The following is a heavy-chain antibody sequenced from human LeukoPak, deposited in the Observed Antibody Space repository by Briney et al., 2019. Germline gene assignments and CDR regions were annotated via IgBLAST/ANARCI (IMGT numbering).Heavy chain of an antibody. CDR3: ARDPAVAGTGGIDY. D-gene: IGHD6-19*01. Sequence: GGSLRLSCAASGFTFSSYWMHWVRQAPGKGLVWFSRINSDGSSTSYADSVKGRFTISRDNAKNTLYLQMNSLRAEDTAVYYCARDPAVAGTGGIDYWGQGTLVTVSS. V-gene: IGHV3-74*01. CDR1: GFTFSSYW. J-gene: IGHJ4*02. CDR2: INSDGSST.